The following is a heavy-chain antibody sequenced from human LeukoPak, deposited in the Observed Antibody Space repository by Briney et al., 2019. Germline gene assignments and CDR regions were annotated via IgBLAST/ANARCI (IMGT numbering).Heavy chain of an antibody. CDR1: EFTLTNAW. CDR2: VKSRADGGTT. Sequence: PGGSLRLSCTTAEFTLTNAWMNWVRQTPGKGLEWVGRVKSRADGGTTEYSAPVKGRFTISRHDSKNTLYLQMNSLKTEDTAVYYCTSSKSRGHIYGLAGYQYKYMDVWGKGTTVTVSS. CDR3: TSSKSRGHIYGLAGYQYKYMDV. V-gene: IGHV3-15*01. D-gene: IGHD5-18*01. J-gene: IGHJ6*03.